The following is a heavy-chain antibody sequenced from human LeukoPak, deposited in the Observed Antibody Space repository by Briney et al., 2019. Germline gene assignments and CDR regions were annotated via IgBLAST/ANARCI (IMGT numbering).Heavy chain of an antibody. D-gene: IGHD5-12*01. J-gene: IGHJ4*02. V-gene: IGHV3-30*04. Sequence: GRSLRLSCAASGFTFSSYAMHWVRQAPGKGLEWVAVISYDGSNKYYADSVKGRFTISRDNSKNTLYLQMNSLRAEDTAVYYCAKLYSGYDGGTGYFDYWGQGTLVTVSS. CDR3: AKLYSGYDGGTGYFDY. CDR1: GFTFSSYA. CDR2: ISYDGSNK.